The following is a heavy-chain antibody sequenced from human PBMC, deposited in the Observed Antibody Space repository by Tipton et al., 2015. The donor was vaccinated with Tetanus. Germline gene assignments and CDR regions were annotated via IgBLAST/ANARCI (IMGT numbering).Heavy chain of an antibody. Sequence: LRLSCTVSGGSITRYYWSWIRQTPEKGLEWIGNVYSSGSTNYNPSLKSRVTISVDTSKNQFSLKLSSVTAADTAVYYCARSLGSGRYFDYWGQGTLVTVSS. D-gene: IGHD6-19*01. J-gene: IGHJ4*02. CDR3: ARSLGSGRYFDY. CDR2: VYSSGST. V-gene: IGHV4-59*01. CDR1: GGSITRYY.